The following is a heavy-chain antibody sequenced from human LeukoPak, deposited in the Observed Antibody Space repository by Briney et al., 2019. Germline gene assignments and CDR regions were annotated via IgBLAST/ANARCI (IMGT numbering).Heavy chain of an antibody. CDR3: ARLSSGWPNYYYYYMDV. D-gene: IGHD6-19*01. CDR1: GFTLSNYW. CDR2: IKKDGSEK. J-gene: IGHJ6*03. Sequence: GGALRLSWAAPGFTLSNYWMRRVRQAPGKGVGWVANIKKDGSEKYYVDSVKGRFTISRDNAKNSLYLQMNSLRAEDTAVYYCARLSSGWPNYYYYYMDVWGKGTTVTVSS. V-gene: IGHV3-7*01.